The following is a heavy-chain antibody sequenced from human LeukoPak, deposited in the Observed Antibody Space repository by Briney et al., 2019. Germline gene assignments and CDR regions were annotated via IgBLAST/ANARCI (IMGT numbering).Heavy chain of an antibody. J-gene: IGHJ4*02. CDR3: ATYIVGPTLDY. D-gene: IGHD1-26*01. CDR2: ISWNSGSI. CDR1: GFTFDDYA. V-gene: IGHV3-9*01. Sequence: GGSLRLSCAASGFTFDDYAMHWVRQAPGKGLEWVSGISWNSGSIGYADSVKGRFTISRDNARNSFYLQLNSLRAEDTALYYCATYIVGPTLDYWGQGALVTVSS.